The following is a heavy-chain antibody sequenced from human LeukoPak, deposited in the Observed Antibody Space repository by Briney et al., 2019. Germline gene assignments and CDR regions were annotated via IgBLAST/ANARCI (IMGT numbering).Heavy chain of an antibody. Sequence: SETLSLTCIVSGGSTGSYYWSWIRQPPGKGLEWIGYIHYSGSTNYNPSLKSRVTISLDTSKNQFSLKLSSATAADTAVYYCARLFWSDSHSFDYWGQGTLVTVSS. D-gene: IGHD3-3*01. CDR1: GGSTGSYY. CDR3: ARLFWSDSHSFDY. J-gene: IGHJ4*02. V-gene: IGHV4-59*01. CDR2: IHYSGST.